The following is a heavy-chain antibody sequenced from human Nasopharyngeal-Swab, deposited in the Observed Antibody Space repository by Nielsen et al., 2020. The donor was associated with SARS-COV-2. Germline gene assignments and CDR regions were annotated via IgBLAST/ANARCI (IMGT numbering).Heavy chain of an antibody. J-gene: IGHJ4*02. Sequence: SQTLSLTCAVYGGSFSGYYWSWIRQPPGKGLEWIGEINHSGSTNYNPSLKSRVTISVDTSKNQFSLKLSSVTAADTAVYYCARGRGEYSSSSVFFDYWVQGTPVTVSS. CDR3: ARGRGEYSSSSVFFDY. D-gene: IGHD6-6*01. CDR2: INHSGST. CDR1: GGSFSGYY. V-gene: IGHV4-34*01.